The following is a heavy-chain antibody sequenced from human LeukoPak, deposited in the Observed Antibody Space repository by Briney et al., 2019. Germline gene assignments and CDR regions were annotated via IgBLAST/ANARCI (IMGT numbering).Heavy chain of an antibody. Sequence: PGGSLRLSCAASGFTLSDYDIHWVHQAIGKGLDWVSGLGSAGDKYHAGSERGRFTISREDAENSVYLQMNGLRPEDTAIYYCARAKRETSTRPWTSGMDVWGQGTTVTVSS. J-gene: IGHJ6*02. CDR2: LGSAGDK. CDR1: GFTLSDYD. CDR3: ARAKRETSTRPWTSGMDV. V-gene: IGHV3-13*01. D-gene: IGHD3/OR15-3a*01.